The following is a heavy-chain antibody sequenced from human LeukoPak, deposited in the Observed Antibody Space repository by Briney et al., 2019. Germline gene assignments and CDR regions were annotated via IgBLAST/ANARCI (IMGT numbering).Heavy chain of an antibody. J-gene: IGHJ4*02. CDR2: VSGSGGGT. CDR1: EFTFSSYA. CDR3: AKSHLNYSGNPDY. D-gene: IGHD4-23*01. V-gene: IGHV3-23*01. Sequence: PGGSLRLSCAASEFTFSSYAMSWVRQAPGKGLEWVSTVSGSGGGTYYADSVKGRFTISRDNSKNTLYLQMNSLRAEDMAVYYCAKSHLNYSGNPDYWGQGTLVTVSS.